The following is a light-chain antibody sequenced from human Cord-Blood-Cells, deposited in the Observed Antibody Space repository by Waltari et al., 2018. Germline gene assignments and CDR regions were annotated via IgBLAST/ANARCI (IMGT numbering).Light chain of an antibody. Sequence: DIQMTQSPSTLSASVGDRVTITCRSSQSISSWLAWYPQKPGKAPKLLIYDASSFESGVPSRFIGRGSATEFSLTFSSLQPDDFATYYCQQYNSDSGTFGQGTTVEIK. CDR1: QSISSW. J-gene: IGKJ1*01. V-gene: IGKV1-5*01. CDR2: DAS. CDR3: QQYNSDSGT.